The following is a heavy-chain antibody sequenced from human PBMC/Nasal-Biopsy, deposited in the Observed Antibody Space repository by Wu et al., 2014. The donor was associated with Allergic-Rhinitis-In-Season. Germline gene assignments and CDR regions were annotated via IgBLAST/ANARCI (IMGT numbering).Heavy chain of an antibody. V-gene: IGHV4-4*07. D-gene: IGHD3-10*01. CDR2: MYASGST. CDR1: GGSISSYH. J-gene: IGHJ4*02. Sequence: LVKPTQTLILTCTVPGGSISSYHWSWIRQPAGKGLEWIGRMYASGSTNYNPSLQSRVTMSLDTSKSQFSLNLNSVTAADTAVYYCVRDGPPNGSGRVLDSWGQGTLVTVSS. CDR3: VRDGPPNGSGRVLDS.